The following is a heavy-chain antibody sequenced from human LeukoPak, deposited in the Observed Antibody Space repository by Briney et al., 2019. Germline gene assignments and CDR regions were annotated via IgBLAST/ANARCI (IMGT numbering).Heavy chain of an antibody. V-gene: IGHV4-34*01. D-gene: IGHD2-2*02. CDR1: GGSFSGYY. CDR2: INHSGST. J-gene: IGHJ5*02. Sequence: PSETLSLTCAVYGGSFSGYYWSWFRQPPGKGLEWIGEINHSGSTNYNPSLKSRVTISVDTSKNQFSLKLSSVTAADTAVYYCARVLGPDCSSTSCYTDWFDPWGQGTLVTVSS. CDR3: ARVLGPDCSSTSCYTDWFDP.